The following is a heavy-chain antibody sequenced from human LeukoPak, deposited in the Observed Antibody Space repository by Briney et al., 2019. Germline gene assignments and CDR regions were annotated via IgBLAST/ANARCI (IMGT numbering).Heavy chain of an antibody. D-gene: IGHD3-10*01. CDR1: GYTFTGYH. V-gene: IGHV1-2*02. CDR2: INPNSGGT. J-gene: IGHJ5*02. CDR3: ARDHFYYGSGTNNWFDP. Sequence: ASVKVSCKASGYTFTGYHMHWVRQAPGQGLEWTGWINPNSGGTNYAQKFQGRVTMTRDTSISTAYMELSRLRSDDTAVYYCARDHFYYGSGTNNWFDPWGQGTLVTVSS.